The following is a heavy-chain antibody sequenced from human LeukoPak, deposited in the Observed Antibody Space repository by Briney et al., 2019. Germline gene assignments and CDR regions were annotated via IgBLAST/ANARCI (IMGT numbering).Heavy chain of an antibody. CDR3: AGGDLYNYGKPFDY. V-gene: IGHV4-38-2*01. Sequence: PSETLSLTCAVSGYSISSGYYWGWIRQPPGKGLEWIGSIYHSGSTYYNPSLKSRVTLSTDTSKNQFSLRLISVTAADTAVYYCAGGDLYNYGKPFDYWGQGTLVTVSS. CDR1: GYSISSGYY. CDR2: IYHSGST. J-gene: IGHJ4*02. D-gene: IGHD3-10*01.